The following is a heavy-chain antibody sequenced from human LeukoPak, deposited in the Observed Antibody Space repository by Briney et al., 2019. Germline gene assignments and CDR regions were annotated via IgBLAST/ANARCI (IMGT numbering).Heavy chain of an antibody. CDR3: ARGRYDILTGYHYYYGMDV. Sequence: PSETLSLTCTVSGGSVNSYYWTWIRQPPGKGLEWLGYIYHNGSTNYNPSLKSRVTISVDTSKNQFSLKLSSVTAADTAVYYCARGRYDILTGYHYYYGMDVWGQGTTVTVSS. J-gene: IGHJ6*02. CDR2: IYHNGST. V-gene: IGHV4-59*02. D-gene: IGHD3-9*01. CDR1: GGSVNSYY.